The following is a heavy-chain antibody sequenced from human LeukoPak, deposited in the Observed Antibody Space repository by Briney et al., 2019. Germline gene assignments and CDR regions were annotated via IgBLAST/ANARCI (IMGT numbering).Heavy chain of an antibody. Sequence: SETLSLTCAVSGXSISSQNGWSWVRQPPGKGLEWIGEIFHSRSTHYNPSLKSRVTISVDKSKNQFSLNLSSVTAADTAVYYCAKGDIPNWFDPWGQGTLVTVSS. CDR1: GXSISSQNG. CDR3: AKGDIPNWFDP. CDR2: IFHSRST. J-gene: IGHJ5*02. D-gene: IGHD2-2*02. V-gene: IGHV4-4*02.